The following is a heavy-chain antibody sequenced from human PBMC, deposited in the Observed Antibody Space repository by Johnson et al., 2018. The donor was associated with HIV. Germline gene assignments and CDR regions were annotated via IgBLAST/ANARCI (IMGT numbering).Heavy chain of an antibody. J-gene: IGHJ3*01. CDR3: ATEAGIELWLIDAFDL. CDR1: GFTFSDYY. D-gene: IGHD5-18*01. CDR2: IQCATDGGTT. Sequence: VQLVESGGGLVKPGGSLILSCAASGFTFSDYYMSWVRQAPGKGLEWVGRIQCATDGGTTDYAAPVKDRFIISSDDSKDTLYLQMNSLKTEDTAVYYCATEAGIELWLIDAFDLWGQGTMVTVSS. V-gene: IGHV3-15*01.